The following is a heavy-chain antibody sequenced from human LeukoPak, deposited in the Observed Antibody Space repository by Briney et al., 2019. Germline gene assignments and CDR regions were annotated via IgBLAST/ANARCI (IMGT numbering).Heavy chain of an antibody. CDR2: IRTKPYGGTA. CDR3: TRARISSGYYYWYFDL. CDR1: GFTFATYA. J-gene: IGHJ2*01. D-gene: IGHD3-22*01. V-gene: IGHV3-49*03. Sequence: GGALRLSCAASGFTFATYAMRWLRQAPGKGREWVGFIRTKPYGGTAEYAASVKGRFTISRDDSKSIAYLQMNSLKSEDTALYYCTRARISSGYYYWYFDLWGRGTLVTVSS.